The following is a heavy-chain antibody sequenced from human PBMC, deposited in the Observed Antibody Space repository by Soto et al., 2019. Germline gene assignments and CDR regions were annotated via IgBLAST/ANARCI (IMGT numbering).Heavy chain of an antibody. CDR1: GYTFTSYG. V-gene: IGHV1-18*01. CDR3: ARSGYCSGGSCYSNWFDP. Sequence: GASVKVSCKASGYTFTSYGISWVRQAPGQGLEWMGWISAYNGNTNCAQKLQGRVTMTTDTSTSTAYMELRSLRSDDTAVYYCARSGYCSGGSCYSNWFDPWGQGTLVTVSS. CDR2: ISAYNGNT. J-gene: IGHJ5*02. D-gene: IGHD2-15*01.